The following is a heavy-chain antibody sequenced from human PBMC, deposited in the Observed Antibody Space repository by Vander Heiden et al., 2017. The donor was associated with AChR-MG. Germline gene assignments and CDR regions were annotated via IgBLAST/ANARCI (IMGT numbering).Heavy chain of an antibody. CDR3: AADRSAPAPTFSNVFVA. Sequence: EGQLVESGGGLVQPGGSLRLSCAAPGFTFRSFWMSWVRQAPGKGLEWVANINQDGGDKFYLDSVKGRFTISRDNAKKSLYLQMKRLRDEDTAVYYCAADRSAPAPTFSNVFVAWEHGTLGIVSS. J-gene: IGHJ4*03. D-gene: IGHD6-19*01. V-gene: IGHV3-7*01. CDR2: INQDGGDK. CDR1: GFTFRSFW.